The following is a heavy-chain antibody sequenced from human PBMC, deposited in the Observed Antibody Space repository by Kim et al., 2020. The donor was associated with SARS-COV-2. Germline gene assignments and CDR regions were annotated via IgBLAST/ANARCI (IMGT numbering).Heavy chain of an antibody. V-gene: IGHV3-73*01. CDR2: IRSKANSYAT. D-gene: IGHD1-26*01. Sequence: GGSLRLSCAASGFTFSGSAMHWVRQASGKGLEWVGRIRSKANSYATAYAASVKGRFTISRDDSKNTAYLQMNSLKTEDTAVYYCIATTNYYYGMDVWGQGTTVTVSS. CDR1: GFTFSGSA. J-gene: IGHJ6*02. CDR3: IATTNYYYGMDV.